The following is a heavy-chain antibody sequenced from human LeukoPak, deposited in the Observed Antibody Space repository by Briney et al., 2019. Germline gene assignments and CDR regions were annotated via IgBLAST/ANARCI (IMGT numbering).Heavy chain of an antibody. CDR2: ISYDGSNK. V-gene: IGHV3-30*03. Sequence: GGSRRLSCAASGFTFSSYGMHWVRQAPGKGLEWVAVISYDGSNKYYADSVKGRFTISRDHSKNTMYLQMNSLKAEDTALYYCARGIDGSNLETDAFDIWGQGTMVTVSS. D-gene: IGHD5-24*01. J-gene: IGHJ3*02. CDR3: ARGIDGSNLETDAFDI. CDR1: GFTFSSYG.